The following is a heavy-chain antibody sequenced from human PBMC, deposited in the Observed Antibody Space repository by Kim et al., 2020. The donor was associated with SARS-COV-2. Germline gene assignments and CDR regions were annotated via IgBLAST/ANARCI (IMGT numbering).Heavy chain of an antibody. CDR1: GFAFSTYG. J-gene: IGHJ4*02. V-gene: IGHV3-23*01. CDR2: ISGSGGVT. D-gene: IGHD1-26*01. CDR3: AKGATGSYDY. Sequence: GGSLRLSCAASGFAFSTYGMSWVRQAPGRGLEWVSYISGSGGVTHYADSVKGRFTISRDNSKNTLYLQMNSLRAEVTAVFYCAKGATGSYDYWGQGTLVTVSS.